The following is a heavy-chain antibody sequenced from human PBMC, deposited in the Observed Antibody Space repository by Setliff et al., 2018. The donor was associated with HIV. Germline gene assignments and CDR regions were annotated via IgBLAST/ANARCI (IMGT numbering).Heavy chain of an antibody. V-gene: IGHV4-4*07. J-gene: IGHJ4*02. CDR2: IYSTGDT. D-gene: IGHD3-22*01. CDR3: ARVRLTMIMMVDYFDQ. CDR1: GDSISSYY. Sequence: SETLSLTCTVSGDSISSYYWSWIRQPPGKGLEWVGHIYSTGDTNYNPSLKSRVTLSADTSKNQLSLSLTSVTAADTAVYYCARVRLTMIMMVDYFDQWGQGTLVTVSS.